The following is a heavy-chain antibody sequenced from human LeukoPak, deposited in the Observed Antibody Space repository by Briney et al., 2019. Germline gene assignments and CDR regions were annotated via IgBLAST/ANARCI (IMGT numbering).Heavy chain of an antibody. CDR2: FNAGNGNT. D-gene: IGHD5-18*01. CDR3: ARVASGARIQLWLSYFDL. Sequence: ASVKVSCKASGYTYTSYAMHWVRQAPGQRLEWMGWFNAGNGNTKYSQKFQGRVTITRDTSASTAYMELSSLRSEDTAVYYCARVASGARIQLWLSYFDLWGRGTLVTVSS. V-gene: IGHV1-3*01. CDR1: GYTYTSYA. J-gene: IGHJ2*01.